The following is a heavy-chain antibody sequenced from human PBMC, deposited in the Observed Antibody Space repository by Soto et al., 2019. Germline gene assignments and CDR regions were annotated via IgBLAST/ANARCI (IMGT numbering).Heavy chain of an antibody. J-gene: IGHJ3*02. Sequence: QVQLVESGGGMVRPGGSLRLSCAASGFTLSDYFMAWVRQSPRQGLEWISSSSNSGGYITYADSVRGRFTISRDNAKSSLYLQMNSLRAEDSAVYYCAIIQLAAYAFDIWGQGALVTVS. CDR1: GFTLSDYF. V-gene: IGHV3-11*05. CDR2: SSNSGGYI. CDR3: AIIQLAAYAFDI. D-gene: IGHD6-25*01.